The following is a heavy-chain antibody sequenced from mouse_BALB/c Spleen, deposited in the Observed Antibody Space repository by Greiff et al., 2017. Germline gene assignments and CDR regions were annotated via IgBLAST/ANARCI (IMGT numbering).Heavy chain of an antibody. CDR2: IHYSGST. CDR1: GYSITSCYS. D-gene: IGHD2-3*01. V-gene: IGHV3-1*02. CDR3: ARSMIADWFAY. J-gene: IGHJ3*01. Sequence: VQLKESGPDLVKPSQSLSLTCTVTGYSITSCYSWHWIRQFPGNKLEWMGYIHYSGSTNYNPSLKSRISITRDTSKNPFFLQLNSVTTEDTATYYCARSMIADWFAYWGQGTLVTVSA.